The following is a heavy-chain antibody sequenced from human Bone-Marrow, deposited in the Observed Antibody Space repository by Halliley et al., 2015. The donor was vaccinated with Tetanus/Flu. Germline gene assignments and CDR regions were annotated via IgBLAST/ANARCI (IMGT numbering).Heavy chain of an antibody. Sequence: VSADGVLKYHADSVKGRFSISRDNSKNTLFLQMNSLRVEDTAVYYCAKERTRLVASDFDIWGQGTMVTVSS. D-gene: IGHD2-15*01. V-gene: IGHV3-30*18. J-gene: IGHJ3*02. CDR2: VSADGVLK. CDR3: AKERTRLVASDFDI.